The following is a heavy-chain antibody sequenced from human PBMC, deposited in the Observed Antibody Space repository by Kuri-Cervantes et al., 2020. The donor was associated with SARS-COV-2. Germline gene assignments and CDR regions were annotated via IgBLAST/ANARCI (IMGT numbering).Heavy chain of an antibody. V-gene: IGHV4-39*07. CDR1: GGSTSSSSYY. J-gene: IGHJ5*02. Sequence: SETLSLTCTVSGGSTSSSSYYWGWIRQPPGKGLEWIGSIYYSGSTYYNPSLKSRVTISVDTSKNQFSLKLSSVTAADTAVYYCARAVRDCSSTSCYPNWFDPWGQGTLVTVSS. D-gene: IGHD2-2*01. CDR3: ARAVRDCSSTSCYPNWFDP. CDR2: IYYSGST.